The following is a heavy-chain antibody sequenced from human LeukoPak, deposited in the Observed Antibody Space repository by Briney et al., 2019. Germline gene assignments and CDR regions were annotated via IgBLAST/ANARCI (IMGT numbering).Heavy chain of an antibody. Sequence: PSETLSLTCTVSGGSISSYYWSWIRQPPGKGLEWIGYVYYSGSTEYNPSLRSRVTISLEMSKHQFSLNLTSVTAADTAVYYCARGPKGELARNYYYYYMDVWGKGTTVTVSS. CDR3: ARGPKGELARNYYYYYMDV. J-gene: IGHJ6*03. D-gene: IGHD1-26*01. CDR1: GGSISSYY. CDR2: VYYSGST. V-gene: IGHV4-59*01.